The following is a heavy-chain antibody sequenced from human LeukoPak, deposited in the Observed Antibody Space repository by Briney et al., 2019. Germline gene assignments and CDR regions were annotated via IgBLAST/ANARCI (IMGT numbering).Heavy chain of an antibody. CDR2: IYYSGST. J-gene: IGHJ4*02. CDR1: GGSISSYY. CDR3: ARGRGYSSGWYSH. Sequence: SETLSLTCTVSGGSISSYYWSWIRQPPGRGLEWIGYIYYSGSTNYNPSLKSRVTISVDTSKNQFSLKLSSETAADTAVYYCARGRGYSSGWYSHWGQGTLVTVSS. V-gene: IGHV4-59*01. D-gene: IGHD6-19*01.